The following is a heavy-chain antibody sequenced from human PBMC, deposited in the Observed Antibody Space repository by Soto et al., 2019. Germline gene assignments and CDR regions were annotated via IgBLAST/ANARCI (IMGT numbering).Heavy chain of an antibody. CDR2: ISAYNGNT. CDR1: GSTFTSYG. J-gene: IGHJ6*03. Sequence: QVQLVQSGAEGNKPGASGNVSCKAPGSTFTSYGISWVRQAPGQGLEWLGGISAYNGNTNYAQKLQGRVTMTTDTSTSTAYMELRSLRSDDTAVYYCARGGWRAYYYYYLDVWGKGTTVTVSS. V-gene: IGHV1-18*01. CDR3: ARGGWRAYYYYYLDV. D-gene: IGHD3-10*01.